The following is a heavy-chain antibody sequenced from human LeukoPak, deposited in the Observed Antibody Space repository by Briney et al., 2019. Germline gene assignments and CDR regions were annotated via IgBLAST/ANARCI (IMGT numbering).Heavy chain of an antibody. V-gene: IGHV3-23*01. CDR1: GFTFSSYA. Sequence: GGSLRLSCAASGFTFSSYAMSWVRQAPGKGLEWVSAISGSGGSTYYADSVKGRFTISRDNSKNTLYLQMNSLRAEDTAVYYCAKDQERQWLVLIYFDYWGQGTLVTVSS. CDR2: ISGSGGST. D-gene: IGHD6-19*01. J-gene: IGHJ4*02. CDR3: AKDQERQWLVLIYFDY.